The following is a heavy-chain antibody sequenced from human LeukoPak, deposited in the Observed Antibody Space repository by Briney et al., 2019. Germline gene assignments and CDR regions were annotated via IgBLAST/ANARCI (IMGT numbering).Heavy chain of an antibody. CDR1: GGSFSGYY. CDR3: ARAPPYDYVWGNYRYTVRLDY. CDR2: INHSGST. J-gene: IGHJ4*02. D-gene: IGHD3-16*02. V-gene: IGHV4-34*01. Sequence: KPSETLSLTCAVYGGSFSGYYWSWIRQPPGKGLEWIGEINHSGSTNYNPSLKSRVTISVDTSKNQFSLKLSSVTAADTAVYYCARAPPYDYVWGNYRYTVRLDYWGQGTLVTVSS.